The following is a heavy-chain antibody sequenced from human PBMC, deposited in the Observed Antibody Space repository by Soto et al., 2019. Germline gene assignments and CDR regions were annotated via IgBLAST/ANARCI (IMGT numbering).Heavy chain of an antibody. V-gene: IGHV4-34*01. Sequence: QVQLQQWGAGLLEPSETLSLTCAVYGGSFSGYYWSWIRQPPGKGLEWIGEIYHSGSTNYNPSLKSRVTISVDTSKNQFSLKLSSVTAADTAVYYCARTPIVVVVAATPRAFDIWGQGTMVTVSS. CDR3: ARTPIVVVVAATPRAFDI. J-gene: IGHJ3*02. D-gene: IGHD2-15*01. CDR1: GGSFSGYY. CDR2: IYHSGST.